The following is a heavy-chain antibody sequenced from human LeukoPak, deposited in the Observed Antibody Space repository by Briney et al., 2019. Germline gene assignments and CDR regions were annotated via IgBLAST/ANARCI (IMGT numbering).Heavy chain of an antibody. CDR1: GXTFSTYG. J-gene: IGHJ3*01. D-gene: IGHD6-19*01. Sequence: GGSLRLSWAASGXTFSTYGMHWVRQAPGKGLEWVAVIWFDGSNQYYVDSVRGRFSISRDNSKNTLYLQMNTLRAEDTGVYYCARDRGSGDSFDLWGQGAMVTVSS. CDR2: IWFDGSNQ. V-gene: IGHV3-33*01. CDR3: ARDRGSGDSFDL.